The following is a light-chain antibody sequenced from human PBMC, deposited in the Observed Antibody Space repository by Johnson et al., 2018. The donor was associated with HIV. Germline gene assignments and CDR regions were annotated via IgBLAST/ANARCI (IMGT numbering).Light chain of an antibody. CDR2: ANN. Sequence: QSVLTQPPSVSAPPGQKVTISCSGSSSNIGNNLASWYQQLPGTAPKLLIYANNKRPSGIPDRFSGSKSGTSATLGITGLQTGDEADYYCGTWDSSLSAYVFGTGTNVTVL. J-gene: IGLJ1*01. CDR3: GTWDSSLSAYV. CDR1: SSNIGNNL. V-gene: IGLV1-51*02.